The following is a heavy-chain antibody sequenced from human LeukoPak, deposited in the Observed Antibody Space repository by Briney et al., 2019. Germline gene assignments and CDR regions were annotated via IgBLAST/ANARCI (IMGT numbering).Heavy chain of an antibody. D-gene: IGHD3-16*01. J-gene: IGHJ4*02. CDR2: MYTGGTT. CDR3: AKDEATSGGGLAS. V-gene: IGHV3-53*01. CDR1: GFTVSGTH. Sequence: PGGSLRLSCAASGFTVSGTHMSWVRQAPGKGLEWVAPMYTGGTTYYADSVTGRFAISRGNSKNTLYLHMNSLRAEDTAVYYCAKDEATSGGGLASWGQGTLVSVSS.